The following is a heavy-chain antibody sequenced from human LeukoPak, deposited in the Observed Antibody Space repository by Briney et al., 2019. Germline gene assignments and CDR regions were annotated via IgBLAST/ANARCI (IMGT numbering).Heavy chain of an antibody. CDR1: GYTFTGYY. V-gene: IGHV1-8*02. CDR3: ARGEMAAAGP. CDR2: INPNSGNT. Sequence: ASVKVSCKASGYTFTGYYMHWVRQAPGQGLGWMGWINPNSGNTGYAQKFQGRVTMTRNTSISTAYMELSSLRSEDTAVYYCARGEMAAAGPWGQGTLVTVSS. D-gene: IGHD6-13*01. J-gene: IGHJ5*02.